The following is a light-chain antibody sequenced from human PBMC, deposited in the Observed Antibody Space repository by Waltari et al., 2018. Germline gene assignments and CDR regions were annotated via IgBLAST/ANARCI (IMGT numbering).Light chain of an antibody. CDR1: QDISNY. J-gene: IGKJ4*01. V-gene: IGKV1-33*01. Sequence: DIQMTQSPSSLSASVGDRVTITCQASQDISNYLNWYQQKPGKAPKLLIYDASNLETGVPSRFSGSGSGTDFTFTISSLQPEDIATYYCQQSYISPRTFGGGTKVEI. CDR3: QQSYISPRT. CDR2: DAS.